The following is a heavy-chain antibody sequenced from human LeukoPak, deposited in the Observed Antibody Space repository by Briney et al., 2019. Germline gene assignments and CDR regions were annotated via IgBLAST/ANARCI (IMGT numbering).Heavy chain of an antibody. CDR2: IYYSGST. CDR1: GGSISSSSYY. CDR3: ARGGVYSSGWYRPFDY. D-gene: IGHD6-19*01. V-gene: IGHV4-39*01. Sequence: SETLSLTCTVSGGSISSSSYYWGWIRQPPGTGLEWIGSIYYSGSTYYNPSLKSRVTISVDTSKNQFSLKLSSVTAADTAVYYCARGGVYSSGWYRPFDYWGQGTLVTVSS. J-gene: IGHJ4*02.